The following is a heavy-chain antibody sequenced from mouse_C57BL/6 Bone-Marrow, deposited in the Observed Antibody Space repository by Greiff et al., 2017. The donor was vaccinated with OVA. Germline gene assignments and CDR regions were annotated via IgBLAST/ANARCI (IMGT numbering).Heavy chain of an antibody. CDR3: ARRNYSNFAWFAY. CDR2: IYPRDGST. J-gene: IGHJ3*01. V-gene: IGHV1-78*01. D-gene: IGHD2-5*01. Sequence: VQLQQSDAELVKPGASVKISCKVSGYTFTDHTIHWMTQRPEQGLEWIGYIYPRDGSTKYNEKFKGKATLTADKSSSTAYMRLNSLTSADSEVDDCARRNYSNFAWFAYWGQGTLVTVSA. CDR1: GYTFTDHT.